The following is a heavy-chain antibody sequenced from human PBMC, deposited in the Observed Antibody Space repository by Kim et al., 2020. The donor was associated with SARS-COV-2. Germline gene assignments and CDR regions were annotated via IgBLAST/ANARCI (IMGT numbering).Heavy chain of an antibody. V-gene: IGHV3-9*01. D-gene: IGHD6-19*01. CDR1: GFTFNDYG. CDR3: AKDRRGYSSGCFPRCYYDYCGMDV. J-gene: IGHJ6*02. Sequence: GGSLRLSCAASGFTFNDYGMHWVRQAPGKGLEWVSGISWNGGSIAYADSVKGRFTISRDNAKNSLYLQMNSLRAEDTALYYCAKDRRGYSSGCFPRCYYDYCGMDVWGQGTTVTVSS. CDR2: ISWNGGSI.